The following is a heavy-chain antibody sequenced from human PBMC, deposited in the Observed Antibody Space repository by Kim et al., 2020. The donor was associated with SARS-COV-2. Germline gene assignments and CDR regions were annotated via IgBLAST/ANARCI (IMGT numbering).Heavy chain of an antibody. J-gene: IGHJ6*03. D-gene: IGHD3-3*01. CDR3: ARANPVVNYDFWSGYYGDYYYYMDV. V-gene: IGHV3-33*01. CDR2: IWYDGSNK. CDR1: GFTFSSYG. Sequence: GGSLRLSCAASGFTFSSYGMHWVRQAPGKGLEWVAVIWYDGSNKYYADSVKGRFTISRDNSKNTLYLQMNSLRAEDTAVYYCARANPVVNYDFWSGYYGDYYYYMDVWGKGTTVTVSS.